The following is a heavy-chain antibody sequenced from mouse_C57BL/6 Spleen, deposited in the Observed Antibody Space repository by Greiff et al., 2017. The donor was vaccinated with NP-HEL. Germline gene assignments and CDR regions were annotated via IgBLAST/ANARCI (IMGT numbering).Heavy chain of an antibody. CDR1: GFTFSDYY. V-gene: IGHV5-16*01. CDR3: ARDGYDGPMDY. J-gene: IGHJ4*01. D-gene: IGHD2-2*01. Sequence: EVMLVESEGGLVQPGSSMKLSCTASGFTFSDYYMAWVRQVPEKGLEWVANINYDGSSTYYLDSLKSRFIISRDNAKNILYLQMSSLKSEDTATYYCARDGYDGPMDYWGQGTSVTVSS. CDR2: INYDGSST.